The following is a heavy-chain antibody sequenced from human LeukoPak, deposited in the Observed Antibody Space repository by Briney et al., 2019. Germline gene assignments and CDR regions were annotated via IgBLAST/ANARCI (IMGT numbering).Heavy chain of an antibody. CDR2: IKQDGSEK. CDR1: GFTFSSYW. Sequence: GGSLRLSCAASGFTFSSYWMSWVRQAPGKGLEWVANIKQDGSEKYYVDSVKGRFTISRDNAKNSLYLQMNSLRAEDTAVYYCARRSYDFWSGYYSIDYWGQGTLVTVSS. J-gene: IGHJ4*02. D-gene: IGHD3-3*01. V-gene: IGHV3-7*01. CDR3: ARRSYDFWSGYYSIDY.